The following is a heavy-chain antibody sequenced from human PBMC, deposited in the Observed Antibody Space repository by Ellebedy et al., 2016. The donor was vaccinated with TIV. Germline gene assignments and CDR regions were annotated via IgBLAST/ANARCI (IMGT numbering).Heavy chain of an antibody. CDR3: AKGVTMVRGVITYYHYAMDV. D-gene: IGHD3-10*01. V-gene: IGHV3-23*01. CDR1: GFTFSSYA. Sequence: GESLKISCAVSGFTFSSYAMSWVRQAPGKGLEWVSSLSGSGGSTYYADSVKGRFTISRDNSKNTLYLQMNSLRAEDTAVYYCAKGVTMVRGVITYYHYAMDVWGQGTTVTVSS. CDR2: LSGSGGST. J-gene: IGHJ6*02.